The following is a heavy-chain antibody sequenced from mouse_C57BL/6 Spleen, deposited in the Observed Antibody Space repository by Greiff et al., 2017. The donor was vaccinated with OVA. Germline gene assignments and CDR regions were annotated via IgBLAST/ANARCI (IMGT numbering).Heavy chain of an antibody. J-gene: IGHJ3*01. D-gene: IGHD1-1*01. Sequence: VQLQQSGAELVRPGSSVKLSCKASGYTFTSYWMHWVKQRPIQGLEWIGNIDPSDSETHYNQKFKDKATLTVDKSSSTAYMQLSSLTSEDSAVYYCARGRIDGSSYWFAYWGQGTLVTVSA. CDR1: GYTFTSYW. V-gene: IGHV1-52*01. CDR3: ARGRIDGSSYWFAY. CDR2: IDPSDSET.